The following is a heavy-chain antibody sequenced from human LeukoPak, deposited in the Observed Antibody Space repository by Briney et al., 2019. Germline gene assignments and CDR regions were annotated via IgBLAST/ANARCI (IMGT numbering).Heavy chain of an antibody. V-gene: IGHV3-21*01. Sequence: GSLRLSCAASGYTFSHYSVNWVRQAPGKGLEWVSSISSTSDYIYYADSVKGRFTISRDNTKSSLYLQMNSLRAEETAVYYCVSGNDPDSTWENYRLDAFDIWGQGTTVIVSS. D-gene: IGHD3-16*02. J-gene: IGHJ3*02. CDR3: VSGNDPDSTWENYRLDAFDI. CDR1: GYTFSHYS. CDR2: ISSTSDYI.